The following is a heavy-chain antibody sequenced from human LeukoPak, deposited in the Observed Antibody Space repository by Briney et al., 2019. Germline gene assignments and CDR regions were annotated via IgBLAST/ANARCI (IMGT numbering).Heavy chain of an antibody. CDR2: IYYTGST. J-gene: IGHJ4*02. CDR1: SGSITSYY. V-gene: IGHV4-59*01. CDR3: ARVGSGYSTFYFDY. D-gene: IGHD3-3*01. Sequence: PSETLSLTCTVSSGSITSYYWTWIRQPPGKGLEWIGSIYYTGSTNYSPSLKGRLTILVDTSKNQFSLKMSSVTAADTALYYCARVGSGYSTFYFDYWGQGLLVTVSS.